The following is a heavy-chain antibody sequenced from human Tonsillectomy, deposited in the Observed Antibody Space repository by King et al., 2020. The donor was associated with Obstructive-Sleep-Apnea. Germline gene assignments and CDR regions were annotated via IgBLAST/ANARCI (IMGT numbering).Heavy chain of an antibody. D-gene: IGHD2-21*01. CDR2: INWNGEIT. J-gene: IGHJ5*02. V-gene: IGHV3-20*01. Sequence: VQLVESGGGVVRPGGSLRLSCAASGFNFDDYGISWVRQAPGKGLEWVSNINWNGEITTYADSVKGRFTISRDSARNSLYLQMNSLRAEDTAVYHCARLFFHGFDPWGQGTLVTVSS. CDR1: GFNFDDYG. CDR3: ARLFFHGFDP.